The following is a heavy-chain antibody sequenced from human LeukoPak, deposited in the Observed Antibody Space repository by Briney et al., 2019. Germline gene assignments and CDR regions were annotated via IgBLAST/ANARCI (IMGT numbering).Heavy chain of an antibody. V-gene: IGHV3-23*01. CDR1: GFTFSSYT. J-gene: IGHJ4*02. D-gene: IGHD1-26*01. Sequence: GGSLRLSCAASGFTFSSYTMSWVRQAPGKGLEWVSAISGSGGSTYYADSVKGRFTISRDNSKNTLYLQMNSLRAEDTAVYYCAKDSKIKWELLYYFDYWGQGTLVTVSS. CDR3: AKDSKIKWELLYYFDY. CDR2: ISGSGGST.